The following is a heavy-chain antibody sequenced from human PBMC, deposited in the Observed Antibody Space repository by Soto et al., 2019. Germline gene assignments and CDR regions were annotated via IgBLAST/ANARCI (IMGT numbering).Heavy chain of an antibody. D-gene: IGHD6-19*01. V-gene: IGHV4-4*02. CDR2: IYHSGST. CDR1: GGTISSSNW. CDR3: ARHENPGIAVAGDFDY. Sequence: SETLSLTCAVSGGTISSSNWWSWVRQPPGKGLEWIGEIYHSGSTNYNPSLKSRVTISVDKSKNQFSLKLSSVTAADTAVYYCARHENPGIAVAGDFDYWGQGTLVTVSS. J-gene: IGHJ4*02.